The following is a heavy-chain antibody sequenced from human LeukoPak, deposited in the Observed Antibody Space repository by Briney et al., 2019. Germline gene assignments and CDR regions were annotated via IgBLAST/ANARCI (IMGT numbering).Heavy chain of an antibody. CDR1: GGSFSGYY. CDR2: INHSGST. V-gene: IGHV4-34*01. CDR3: ARAMPDCSSTSCYSV. D-gene: IGHD2-2*01. J-gene: IGHJ4*02. Sequence: SETLSLTCAVYGGSFSGYYWSWIRQPPGKGLEWIGEINHSGSTNYNPSPKSRVTISVDTSKNQFSLKLSSVTAADTAVYYCARAMPDCSSTSCYSVWGQGTLVTVSP.